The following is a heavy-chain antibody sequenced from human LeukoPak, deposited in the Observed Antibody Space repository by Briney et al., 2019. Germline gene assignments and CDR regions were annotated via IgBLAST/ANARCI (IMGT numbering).Heavy chain of an antibody. CDR1: GYTFTGYY. Sequence: GASVKVSCKASGYTFTGYYMHWVRQAPGQGLEWMGWINPNSGGTNYAQKFQGRVTMTRDTSISTAYMELSRLRSDDTAVYYCARDASAGYSSSRDYYYYMDVWGKGTTVTISS. D-gene: IGHD6-13*01. J-gene: IGHJ6*03. V-gene: IGHV1-2*02. CDR2: INPNSGGT. CDR3: ARDASAGYSSSRDYYYYMDV.